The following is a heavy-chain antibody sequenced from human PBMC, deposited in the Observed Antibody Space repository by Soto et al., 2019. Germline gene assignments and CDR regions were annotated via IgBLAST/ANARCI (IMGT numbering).Heavy chain of an antibody. Sequence: XGTLSLTCTVSGGSISTYYWSWIRQPPGKGLEWIGYIYYSGSTNYNPSLKSRVTISVDTSKNQFPLKLSSVTAADTAVYYCTREGRISSGSNWFDPWGKGTLVTVS. CDR1: GGSISTYY. V-gene: IGHV4-59*01. D-gene: IGHD6-19*01. J-gene: IGHJ5*02. CDR3: TREGRISSGSNWFDP. CDR2: IYYSGST.